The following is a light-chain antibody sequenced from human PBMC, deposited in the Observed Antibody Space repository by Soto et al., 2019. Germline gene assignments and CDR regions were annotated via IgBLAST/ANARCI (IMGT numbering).Light chain of an antibody. V-gene: IGKV3-20*01. Sequence: EIGFTHSPGTLSFXPXXXXSXXXMASQSVRNNYLAWYQQRPGQAPRLLIYAASSRATGIPDRFSGSGSGTDFTLTISRLEPEDFAVYYCQQYGTSPRTFGQGTKVDI. J-gene: IGKJ1*01. CDR3: QQYGTSPRT. CDR2: AAS. CDR1: QSVRNNY.